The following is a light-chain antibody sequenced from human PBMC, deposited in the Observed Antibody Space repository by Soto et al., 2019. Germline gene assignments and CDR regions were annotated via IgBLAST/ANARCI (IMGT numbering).Light chain of an antibody. CDR1: SSDVGAYNL. J-gene: IGLJ1*01. CDR3: TSYEGGGRYV. CDR2: EVS. V-gene: IGLV2-14*01. Sequence: QSVLTQPASVSGSPGQSVTISCTGTSSDVGAYNLVSWYQQYPGKAPKLMIYEVSNRPSGVSNRFSGSKSGNTASLTISGLXAEDEADYYCCTSYEGGGRYVFGTGTKVTLL.